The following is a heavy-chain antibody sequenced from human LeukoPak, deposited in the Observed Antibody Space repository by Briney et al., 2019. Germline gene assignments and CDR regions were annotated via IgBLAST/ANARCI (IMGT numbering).Heavy chain of an antibody. CDR3: AKDLSMIVVAPGY. CDR1: GFTFDDYA. J-gene: IGHJ4*02. V-gene: IGHV3-9*01. CDR2: ISWNSGSI. Sequence: GGSLRLSCAASGFTFDDYAMHWVRQAPGKGLEWVSGISWNSGSIGYADSVNGRFTISRDNAKNSLYLQMNSLRAEDTALYYCAKDLSMIVVAPGYWGQGTLVTVSS. D-gene: IGHD3-22*01.